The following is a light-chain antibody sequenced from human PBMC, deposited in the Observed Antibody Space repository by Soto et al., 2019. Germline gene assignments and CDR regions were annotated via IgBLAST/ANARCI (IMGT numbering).Light chain of an antibody. CDR3: QQSYSAPYT. J-gene: IGKJ2*01. CDR1: QSIYSS. CDR2: AAS. V-gene: IGKV1-39*01. Sequence: DIQMTQSPSSLSASVGDRVTITCRASQSIYSSLNWYHQKPGKAPKLLIYAASNLQSGVPSRFSGSGSGTDFTLSISSLQPEDSAPYYCQQSYSAPYTFGQGTKLEI.